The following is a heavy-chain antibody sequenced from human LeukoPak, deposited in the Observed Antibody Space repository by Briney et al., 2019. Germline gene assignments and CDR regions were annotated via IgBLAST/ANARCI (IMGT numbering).Heavy chain of an antibody. CDR1: GFTFSSYA. V-gene: IGHV3-30*04. J-gene: IGHJ4*02. CDR2: ISYDGSNK. CDR3: ARDDDGDYLFDY. D-gene: IGHD4-17*01. Sequence: GSLRLSCAASGFTFSSYAMHWVRQAPGKGLEWVAVISYDGSNKYYADSVKGRFTISRDNSKNTLYLQMNSLRAEDTAVYYCARDDDGDYLFDYWGQGTLVTVSS.